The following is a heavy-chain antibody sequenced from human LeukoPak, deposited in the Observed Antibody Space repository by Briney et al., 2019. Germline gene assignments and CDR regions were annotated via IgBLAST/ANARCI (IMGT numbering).Heavy chain of an antibody. Sequence: GGSLRLSCAASGFTFGSYWMSWVRQAPGKGLEWVANIKQDGSERNYVDSVKGRFTISRDNAKNSLYLQMNSLRAEDTAVYYCARVHKADYYDSSGYHGLGYWGQGTLVTVSS. V-gene: IGHV3-7*01. CDR3: ARVHKADYYDSSGYHGLGY. D-gene: IGHD3-22*01. CDR1: GFTFGSYW. CDR2: IKQDGSER. J-gene: IGHJ4*02.